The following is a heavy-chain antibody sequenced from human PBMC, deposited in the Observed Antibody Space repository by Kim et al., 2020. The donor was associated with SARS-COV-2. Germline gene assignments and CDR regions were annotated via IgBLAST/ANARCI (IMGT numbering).Heavy chain of an antibody. D-gene: IGHD3-3*01. CDR3: ARDDFWSAFIDY. Sequence: HNAGSETGRFTFSRDNPKNTLYLQMNSRRAEDAAIYYCARDDFWSAFIDYWGQGTLVTVSS. V-gene: IGHV3-23*01. J-gene: IGHJ4*02.